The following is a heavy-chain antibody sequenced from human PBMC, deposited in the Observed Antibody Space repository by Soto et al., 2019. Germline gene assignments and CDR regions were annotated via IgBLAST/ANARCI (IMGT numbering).Heavy chain of an antibody. Sequence: ASVKVSCKDSGYKITGSYMNRVRLAPGQGLEWMRWLKPKSGCTKSAEKFQGRVTMTRDTSISTGYMELSRLTSDDTAVYYCASAAVTGTAGLVFWGR. CDR1: GYKITGSY. V-gene: IGHV1-2*02. D-gene: IGHD6-19*01. J-gene: IGHJ2*01. CDR3: ASAAVTGTAGLVF. CDR2: LKPKSGCT.